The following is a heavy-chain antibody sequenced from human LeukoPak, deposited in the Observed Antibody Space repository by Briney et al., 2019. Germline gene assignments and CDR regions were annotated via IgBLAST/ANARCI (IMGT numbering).Heavy chain of an antibody. V-gene: IGHV4-34*01. J-gene: IGHJ4*02. CDR3: ASFRWFGEAGFDY. Sequence: SETLSLTCAVYGGSFSGHYWSWIRRPPGKGLEWIGEINHSGSTNYNPSLKSRVTISVDTSKNQFSLKLSSVTAADTAVYYCASFRWFGEAGFDYWGQGTLVTVSS. CDR1: GGSFSGHY. D-gene: IGHD3-10*01. CDR2: INHSGST.